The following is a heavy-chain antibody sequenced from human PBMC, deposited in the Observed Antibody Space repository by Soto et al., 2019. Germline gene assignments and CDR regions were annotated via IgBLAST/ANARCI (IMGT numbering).Heavy chain of an antibody. CDR2: ISSSSSNI. V-gene: IGHV3-21*02. J-gene: IGHJ4*02. D-gene: IGHD5-12*01. CDR3: ARDNGYDAATLDY. CDR1: GFTFSTCS. Sequence: EVQLVESGGGLVKPGGSLRLSCAASGFTFSTCSMNWVRQAPGKGLEWVSSISSSSSNIYYADSVKGRFTISRDNDKNSLYLQINSLRPDDTAVYYCARDNGYDAATLDYWGQGTLVTVSS.